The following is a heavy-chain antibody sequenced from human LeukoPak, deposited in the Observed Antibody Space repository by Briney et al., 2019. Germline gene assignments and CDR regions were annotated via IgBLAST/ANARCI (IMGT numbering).Heavy chain of an antibody. V-gene: IGHV1-46*01. CDR3: ARTNSGSYPLGY. Sequence: ASAKVSCKASGYTFTSYYMHWVRQAPGQGLEWMGINNPSGGSTSYAQKFQGRVTMTRDTSTSTVYMELSSLRSEDTAVYYCARTNSGSYPLGYWGQGTLVTVSS. J-gene: IGHJ4*02. CDR1: GYTFTSYY. CDR2: NNPSGGST. D-gene: IGHD1-26*01.